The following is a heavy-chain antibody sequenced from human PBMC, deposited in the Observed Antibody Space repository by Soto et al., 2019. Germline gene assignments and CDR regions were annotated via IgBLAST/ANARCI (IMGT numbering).Heavy chain of an antibody. V-gene: IGHV1-3*01. D-gene: IGHD3-3*01. Sequence: GASVKVSCKASGYTFTSYAMHWVRQAPGQRLEWMGWINAGNGNTKYSQKFQGRVTITRDTSASTAYMELSSLRSEDTAVYYCARDWDDFWSGPRGMDVWGQGTTVTVSS. CDR1: GYTFTSYA. CDR3: ARDWDDFWSGPRGMDV. J-gene: IGHJ6*02. CDR2: INAGNGNT.